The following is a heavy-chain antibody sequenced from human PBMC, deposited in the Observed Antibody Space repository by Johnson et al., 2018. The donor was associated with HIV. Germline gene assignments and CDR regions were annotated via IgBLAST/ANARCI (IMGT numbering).Heavy chain of an antibody. CDR1: GFTFSSYW. CDR2: IKQDGSEK. D-gene: IGHD6-13*01. J-gene: IGHJ3*02. Sequence: MQLVESGGGLVQPGGSLRLSCAASGFTFSSYWMSWVRQAPGKGLEWVANIKQDGSEKYYVDSVKGRFTISRDNAKNSLYLQMNSLRAEDTAVYYCAKSSSAYAFDIWGQGTLVTVSS. CDR3: AKSSSAYAFDI. V-gene: IGHV3-7*01.